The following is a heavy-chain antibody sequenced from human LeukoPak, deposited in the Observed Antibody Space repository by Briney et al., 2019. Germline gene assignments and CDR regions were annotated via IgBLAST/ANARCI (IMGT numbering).Heavy chain of an antibody. D-gene: IGHD1-26*01. V-gene: IGHV4-59*08. CDR1: GGSISSYY. CDR2: IYYSGST. J-gene: IGHJ3*02. Sequence: SETLSLTCTVSGGSISSYYWSWIRQPPGKGLEWIGYIYYSGSTNYNPSLKSRVTISVDTSKNQFPLRLSSVTAADTAVYYCARRLENSGSHYDALDIWGQGTMVTVSS. CDR3: ARRLENSGSHYDALDI.